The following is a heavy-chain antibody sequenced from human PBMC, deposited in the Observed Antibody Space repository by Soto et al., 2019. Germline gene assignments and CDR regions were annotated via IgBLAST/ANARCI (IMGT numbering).Heavy chain of an antibody. D-gene: IGHD3-3*01. CDR1: GGTFSSYA. J-gene: IGHJ6*02. V-gene: IGHV1-2*02. CDR3: AIDRYYDFWSGQDQDHYYGMDV. CDR2: INPNSGGT. Sequence: ASVKVSCKASGGTFSSYAISWVRQAPGQGLEWMGWINPNSGGTNYAQKYQGRVTMTRDTSISTAYMELSRLRSDDTAVYYCAIDRYYDFWSGQDQDHYYGMDVWGQGTTVTVTS.